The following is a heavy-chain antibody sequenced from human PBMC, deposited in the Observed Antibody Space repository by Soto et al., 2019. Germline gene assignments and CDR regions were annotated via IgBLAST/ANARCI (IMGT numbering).Heavy chain of an antibody. CDR1: GYTFTTYS. CDR3: DREQSLDRQVATDY. J-gene: IGHJ4*02. D-gene: IGHD5-12*01. V-gene: IGHV1-18*01. Sequence: QVQLVQSGAEVKKPGASVKVSCRASGYTFTTYSFSWMRQATGEGLECMGWISGYNGNTNYAQKFQGIVTMTTDTYTSTAYLELRSLRSDDTAVYYSDREQSLDRQVATDYWCKGTLVTVSS. CDR2: ISGYNGNT.